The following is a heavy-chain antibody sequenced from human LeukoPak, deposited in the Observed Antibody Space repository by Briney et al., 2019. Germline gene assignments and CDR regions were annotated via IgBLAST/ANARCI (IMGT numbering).Heavy chain of an antibody. CDR2: IYPGDSDT. CDR1: GYSFTSYW. D-gene: IGHD3-10*02. CDR3: ARYAVNVGLFGELSRGLFSFGY. J-gene: IGHJ4*02. V-gene: IGHV5-51*01. Sequence: GESLKISCKGSGYSFTSYWIGWVRQMPGKGLEWMGIIYPGDSDTRYSPSFQGQVTISADKSISTAYLQWSSLKASDTAMYYCARYAVNVGLFGELSRGLFSFGYWGQGTLVTVSS.